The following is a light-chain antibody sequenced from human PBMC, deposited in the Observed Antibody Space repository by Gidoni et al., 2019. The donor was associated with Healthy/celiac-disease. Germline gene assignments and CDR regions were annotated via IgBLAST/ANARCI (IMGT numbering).Light chain of an antibody. J-gene: IGKJ1*01. CDR3: QQNYNTHWT. V-gene: IGKV1-39*01. CDR1: QSISSY. Sequence: DIQMTQSPSSLSASVGDRVTITCRASQSISSYLNWYQQKPGKAPKLLIYDASSLQSGVPSRFSGSGSGTDFTLTISSLQPEDFATYYCQQNYNTHWTFGQGTKVEIK. CDR2: DAS.